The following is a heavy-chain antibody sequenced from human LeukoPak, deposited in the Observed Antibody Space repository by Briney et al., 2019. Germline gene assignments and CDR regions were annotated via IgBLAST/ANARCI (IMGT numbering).Heavy chain of an antibody. V-gene: IGHV3-48*04. CDR3: AELGITMIGGA. Sequence: GGTLRLSCAASGSTFSSYGMSWVRQAPGKGLEWVSYISSSGSTIYYADSVKGRFTISRDNAKNSLYLQMNSLRAEDTAVYYCAELGITMIGGAWGKGTTITISS. CDR1: GSTFSSYG. D-gene: IGHD3-10*02. CDR2: ISSSGSTI. J-gene: IGHJ6*04.